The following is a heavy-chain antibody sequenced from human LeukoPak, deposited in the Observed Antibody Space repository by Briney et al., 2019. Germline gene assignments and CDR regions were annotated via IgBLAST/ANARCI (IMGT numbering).Heavy chain of an antibody. CDR1: GFTFGGYG. J-gene: IGHJ4*02. V-gene: IGHV3-33*01. CDR2: IAYDGSRA. CDR3: TRYNNDHFDY. Sequence: GGSLRLSCAGSGFTFGGYGMHWFRQTPGKGLEWVAVIAYDGSRAFYADSVKGRFTISRDNSKNTMSVQMDDLRAEDAAVYYCTRYNNDHFDYWGQGTLVTVSS. D-gene: IGHD1-14*01.